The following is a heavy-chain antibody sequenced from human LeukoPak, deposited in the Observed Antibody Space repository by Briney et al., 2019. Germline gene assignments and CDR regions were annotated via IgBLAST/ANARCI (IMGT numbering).Heavy chain of an antibody. D-gene: IGHD2-15*01. Sequence: PSETLSLTCTVSGGSISSYYWSWIRQPPGKGLEWIGYIYNSGTTNYNPSLKSRVTVSVDTSKNQFSLKLSSVTAADTAIYHCASRYCSGGSCFFDYWGQGTLVTVSS. CDR1: GGSISSYY. J-gene: IGHJ4*02. CDR3: ASRYCSGGSCFFDY. CDR2: IYNSGTT. V-gene: IGHV4-59*08.